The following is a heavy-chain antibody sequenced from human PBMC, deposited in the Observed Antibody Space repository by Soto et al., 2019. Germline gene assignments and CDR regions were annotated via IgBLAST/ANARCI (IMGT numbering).Heavy chain of an antibody. CDR2: MSGVGGSI. J-gene: IGHJ1*01. V-gene: IGHV3-23*01. D-gene: IGHD2-15*01. CDR1: GFNFNNYA. Sequence: PGGSLRLSCVASGFNFNNYAMSWVRQAPGKGLEWVAAMSGVGGSIYYADSVKGRFTISRDNSKNTLYLQMNSLRAEDTAVYYCASFEWWYAPGWIQHWGQGTLVTVSS. CDR3: ASFEWWYAPGWIQH.